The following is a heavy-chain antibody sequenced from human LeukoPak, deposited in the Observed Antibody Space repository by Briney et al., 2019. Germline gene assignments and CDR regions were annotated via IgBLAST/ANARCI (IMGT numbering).Heavy chain of an antibody. CDR3: ARESVVRGVINGMDV. D-gene: IGHD3-10*01. V-gene: IGHV3-66*01. CDR2: VYSGGTT. J-gene: IGHJ4*02. Sequence: GGSLTLSCAASGFTVSTNYLSWVRQAPGKGLEWVSVVYSGGTTYHADSVKGRFTISRDNSKNTVFLQMNSLRADDTAVYYCARESVVRGVINGMDVWGQGTLVTVSS. CDR1: GFTVSTNY.